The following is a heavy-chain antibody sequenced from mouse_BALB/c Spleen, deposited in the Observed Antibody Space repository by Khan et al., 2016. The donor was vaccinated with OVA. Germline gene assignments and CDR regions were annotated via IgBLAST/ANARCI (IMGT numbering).Heavy chain of an antibody. CDR2: INTYTGET. Sequence: QIQLVQSGPELKKPGETVKISCKASGYTFTNYGMNWVKQSPGKALKWMGWINTYTGETNYADDFKGRFAFSLDTSASPAYLQINNLKNEDTATYVCARPPDFSDTLAYWGQGTSVSVSS. CDR1: GYTFTNYG. V-gene: IGHV9-3-1*01. CDR3: ARPPDFSDTLAY. J-gene: IGHJ4*01.